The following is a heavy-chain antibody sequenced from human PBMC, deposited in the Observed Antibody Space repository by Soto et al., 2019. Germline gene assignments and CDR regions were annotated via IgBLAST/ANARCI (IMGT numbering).Heavy chain of an antibody. CDR3: AHRGYYYGSGHFDY. CDR1: GFSLSTSGVG. Sequence: QITLKESGPTLVKPTQTLTLTCTFSGFSLSTSGVGVGWIRQPPGKALEWLALIYWDDDKRYSPSLKSRPTITKDTSKNQVVLTMTNMAPVDTATYYCAHRGYYYGSGHFDYWGQGTLVTVSS. V-gene: IGHV2-5*02. J-gene: IGHJ4*02. CDR2: IYWDDDK. D-gene: IGHD3-10*01.